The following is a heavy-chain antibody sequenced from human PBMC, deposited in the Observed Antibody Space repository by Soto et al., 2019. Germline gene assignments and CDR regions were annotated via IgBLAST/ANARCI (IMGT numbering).Heavy chain of an antibody. D-gene: IGHD3-22*01. V-gene: IGHV3-23*01. CDR2: ISGGGGGT. Sequence: GGSLRLSCAVSGVTFSSYAISWARQAPGKGLEWGSVISGGGGGTDYAESVRGRFTIARDNSNSTLYLQMDSLRAEDTAVYYCAIFESSGYYYAWLQHWGKGILVTVS. CDR3: AIFESSGYYYAWLQH. CDR1: GVTFSSYA. J-gene: IGHJ1*01.